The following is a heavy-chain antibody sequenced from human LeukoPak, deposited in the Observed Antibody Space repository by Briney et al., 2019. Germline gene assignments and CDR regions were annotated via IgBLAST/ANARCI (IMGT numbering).Heavy chain of an antibody. CDR3: ANREGGYTYDPFDY. V-gene: IGHV3-23*01. CDR2: ISGSSDTT. J-gene: IGHJ4*02. Sequence: GGSLRLSCAASGFTFSTYAMSWVRQAPGRGLEWVSAISGSSDTTYYADSVKGRFTISRDNSKHTLHLQMNSLRAEDTAVYYCANREGGYTYDPFDYWGQGTLVTVSS. CDR1: GFTFSTYA. D-gene: IGHD5-18*01.